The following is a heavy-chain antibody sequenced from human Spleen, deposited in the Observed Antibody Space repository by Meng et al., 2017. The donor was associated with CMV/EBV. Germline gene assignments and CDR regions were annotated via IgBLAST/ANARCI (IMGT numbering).Heavy chain of an antibody. CDR1: GFTFSSYS. J-gene: IGHJ6*02. V-gene: IGHV3-21*01. CDR2: ISSSSSYI. CDR3: ASAGLQLLSYYYYGLEV. Sequence: GESLKISFAASGFTFSSYSMNWVRQAPGKGLEWVSSISSSSSYIYYADSVKGRFTISRDNAKNSLYLQMNSLRAEDTAVYYCASAGLQLLSYYYYGLEVWGQGTTVTVSS. D-gene: IGHD2-2*01.